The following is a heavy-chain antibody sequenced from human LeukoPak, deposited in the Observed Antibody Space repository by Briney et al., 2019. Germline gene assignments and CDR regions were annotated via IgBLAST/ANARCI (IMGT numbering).Heavy chain of an antibody. J-gene: IGHJ4*02. Sequence: GGSLRLSCAASGFTFSSCAMSWVRQAPGKGLEWVSAISGSGGSTYYADSVKGRFTISRDNSKNTLYLQMNSLRAEDTAVYYCAKGEQWLVKDLIDYWGQGTLVTVSS. CDR1: GFTFSSCA. CDR3: AKGEQWLVKDLIDY. CDR2: ISGSGGST. V-gene: IGHV3-23*01. D-gene: IGHD6-19*01.